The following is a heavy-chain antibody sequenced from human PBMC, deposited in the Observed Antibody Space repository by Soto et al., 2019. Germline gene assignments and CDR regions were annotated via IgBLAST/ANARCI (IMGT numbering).Heavy chain of an antibody. CDR1: GFTFSSYA. J-gene: IGHJ4*02. V-gene: IGHV3-23*01. CDR2: ISGSGGST. D-gene: IGHD5-12*01. CDR3: AKTGFGYNYLFDY. Sequence: GGSLRLSCAASGFTFSSYAMSWARQAPGKGLEWVSAISGSGGSTYYADSVKGRFTISRDNSKNTLYLQMNSLRAEDTAVYYCAKTGFGYNYLFDYWGQGTLVTVSS.